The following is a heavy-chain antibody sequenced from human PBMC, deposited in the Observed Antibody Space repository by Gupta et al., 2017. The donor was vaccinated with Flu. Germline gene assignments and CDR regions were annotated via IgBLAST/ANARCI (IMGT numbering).Heavy chain of an antibody. Sequence: EVQLVESGGGLVQPGGSLRCPCAASGSPFISYWMSWVRQAPGKGLEWGANIKQDGSEKYYVDSVKGRFTISRDNAKNSLYLQMNSLRAEDTAVYYCARVEYSYGYDYYYYGMDVWGQGTTVTVSS. CDR2: IKQDGSEK. J-gene: IGHJ6*02. V-gene: IGHV3-7*01. CDR1: GSPFISYW. D-gene: IGHD5-18*01. CDR3: ARVEYSYGYDYYYYGMDV.